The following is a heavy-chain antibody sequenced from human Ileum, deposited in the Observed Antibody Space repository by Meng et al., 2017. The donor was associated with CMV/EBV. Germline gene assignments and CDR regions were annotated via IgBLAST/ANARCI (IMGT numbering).Heavy chain of an antibody. D-gene: IGHD3-10*01. CDR1: SASITPYY. J-gene: IGHJ4*02. CDR2: IYTGGPT. V-gene: IGHV4-4*07. Sequence: QLQESGPELVKPSETLSLTCTISSASITPYYWNWIRQPAGKGLEWIGRIYTGGPTDYNPSLKSRVTMSVDMSKNQFFLNLSSVTAADTAVYYCARGQTVRGFEYWGLGILVTVSS. CDR3: ARGQTVRGFEY.